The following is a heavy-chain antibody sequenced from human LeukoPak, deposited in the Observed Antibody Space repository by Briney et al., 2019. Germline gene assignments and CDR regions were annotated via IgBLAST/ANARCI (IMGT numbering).Heavy chain of an antibody. CDR2: INHSGST. CDR1: GGSFSGYY. D-gene: IGHD4-17*01. V-gene: IGHV4-34*01. Sequence: ASETLSLTCAVYGGSFSGYYWSWIRQPPGKGLEWIGEINHSGSTNYNPSLKSRVTISVDTSKNQFSLKLSSVTAADTAVYYCARVNDGDRYYYYYYMDVWSKGTTVTVSS. J-gene: IGHJ6*03. CDR3: ARVNDGDRYYYYYYMDV.